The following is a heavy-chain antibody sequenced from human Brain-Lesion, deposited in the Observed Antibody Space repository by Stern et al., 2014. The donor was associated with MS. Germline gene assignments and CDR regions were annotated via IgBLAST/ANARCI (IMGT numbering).Heavy chain of an antibody. CDR3: VRDAIGPSHGMDV. Sequence: VQLVESGGHLVQPGGSLRLTCAASGFTFASFDMHWVRQATGKGLEWVSGVGAAGDTYSSRSVKGRFTISRENAKTSLQFEMNSLRAGDTDVYYCVRDAIGPSHGMDVWGQGTTVTVSS. V-gene: IGHV3-13*04. CDR1: GFTFASFD. J-gene: IGHJ6*02. D-gene: IGHD2-21*01. CDR2: VGAAGDT.